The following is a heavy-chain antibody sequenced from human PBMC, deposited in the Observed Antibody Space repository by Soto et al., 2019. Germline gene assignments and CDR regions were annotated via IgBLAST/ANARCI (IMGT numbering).Heavy chain of an antibody. CDR2: INSDGSST. D-gene: IGHD1-26*01. CDR1: GFTFSSYW. Sequence: GGSLRLSCAASGFTFSSYWMHWVRQAPGKGLVWVSRINSDGSSTSYADSVKGGFTISRDNAKNTLYLQMNSLRAEDTAVYYCAREVVGAYYYFDYWGQGTLVTVSS. J-gene: IGHJ4*02. V-gene: IGHV3-74*01. CDR3: AREVVGAYYYFDY.